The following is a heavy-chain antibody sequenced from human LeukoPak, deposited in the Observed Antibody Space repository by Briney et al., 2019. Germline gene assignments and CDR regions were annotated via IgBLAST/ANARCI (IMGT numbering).Heavy chain of an antibody. CDR3: ARDVGTTAHWFEP. CDR1: GFTFSTYW. V-gene: IGHV3-7*01. J-gene: IGHJ5*02. Sequence: GGSLRLSCAASGFTFSTYWMSWVRQAPGEGLEWVANIKQDGSEKYHVGSVKGRFTISRDNAKNSLYLQMNSLRVEDTAVYYCARDVGTTAHWFEPWGQGTLVTVSS. D-gene: IGHD4-17*01. CDR2: IKQDGSEK.